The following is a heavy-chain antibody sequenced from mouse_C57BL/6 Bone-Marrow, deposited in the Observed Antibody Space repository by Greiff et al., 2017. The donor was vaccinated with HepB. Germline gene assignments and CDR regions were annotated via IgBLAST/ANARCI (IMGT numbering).Heavy chain of an antibody. D-gene: IGHD2-4*01. CDR2: ISSGSSTI. V-gene: IGHV5-17*01. J-gene: IGHJ4*01. CDR1: GFTFSDYG. Sequence: EVKVVESGGGLVKPGGSLKLSCAASGFTFSDYGMHWVRQAPEKGLEWVAYISSGSSTIYYADTVKGRFTISRDNAKNTLFLQMTSLRSEDTAMYYCARPDYDVGAMDYWGQGTSVTVSS. CDR3: ARPDYDVGAMDY.